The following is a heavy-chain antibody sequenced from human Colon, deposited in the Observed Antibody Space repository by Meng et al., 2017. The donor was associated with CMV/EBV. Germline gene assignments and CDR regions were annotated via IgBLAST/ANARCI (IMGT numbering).Heavy chain of an antibody. CDR1: GFTFSSYW. Sequence: GGSLRLSCAASGFTFSSYWMTWVRQAPGKGLEWVANIKQDGSEEYYVDSVKGRFTISRDNAQDSLYLQMNSLSIEDTAVYYCARDWEVGTTNYGMDVWGQGTTVTVSS. CDR2: IKQDGSEE. J-gene: IGHJ6*02. V-gene: IGHV3-7*01. CDR3: ARDWEVGTTNYGMDV. D-gene: IGHD1-26*01.